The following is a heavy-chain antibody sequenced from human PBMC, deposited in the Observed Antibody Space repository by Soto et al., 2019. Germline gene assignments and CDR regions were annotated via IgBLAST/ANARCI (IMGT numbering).Heavy chain of an antibody. J-gene: IGHJ6*02. CDR3: ARVAAAVYGMDV. V-gene: IGHV5-10-1*01. D-gene: IGHD6-13*01. Sequence: GESLKISCKGSGYSFTSYWISWVRQMPGKGLEWMGRIDPSDSYTNYSPPFQGHVTISADKSISTAYLQWSSLKASDTAMYYCARVAAAVYGMDVWGQGTTVTVSS. CDR1: GYSFTSYW. CDR2: IDPSDSYT.